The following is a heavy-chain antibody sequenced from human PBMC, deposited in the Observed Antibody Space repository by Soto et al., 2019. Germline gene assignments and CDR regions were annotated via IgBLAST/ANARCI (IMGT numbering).Heavy chain of an antibody. CDR1: GFTVSSNY. J-gene: IGHJ6*03. D-gene: IGHD3-9*01. CDR3: ASCNFDVHYMDV. CDR2: IYSGGST. Sequence: GESLKISCAASGFTVSSNYMSWVRQAPGKGLEWVSVIYSGGSTYYADSVKGRFTISRHNSKNTLYLQMNSLRAEDTAVYYCASCNFDVHYMDVWGKGTTVTVSS. V-gene: IGHV3-53*04.